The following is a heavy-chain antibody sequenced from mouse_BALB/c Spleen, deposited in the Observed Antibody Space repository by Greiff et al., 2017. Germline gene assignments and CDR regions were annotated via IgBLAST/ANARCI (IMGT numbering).Heavy chain of an antibody. Sequence: EVQLVESGGGLVKPGGSLKLSCAASGFTFSSYTMSWVRQTPEKRLEWVAYISNGGGSTYYPDTVKGRFTISRDNAKNTLYLQMSSLKSEDTAMYYCARRGDYCGAFAYWGQGTLVTVSA. CDR1: GFTFSSYT. D-gene: IGHD2-13*01. J-gene: IGHJ3*01. CDR3: ARRGDYCGAFAY. CDR2: ISNGGGST. V-gene: IGHV5-12-2*01.